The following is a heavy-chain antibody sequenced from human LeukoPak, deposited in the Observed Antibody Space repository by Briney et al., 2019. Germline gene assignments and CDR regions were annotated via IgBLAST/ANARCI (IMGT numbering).Heavy chain of an antibody. J-gene: IGHJ5*02. V-gene: IGHV4-61*02. D-gene: IGHD2/OR15-2a*01. CDR1: GGSISSGSYY. Sequence: SQTLSLTCTVSGGSISSGSYYWSWIRQPAGKGLEWIGRIYTSGSTNYNPSLKSRVTISVDTSKNQFSLKLSSVTAADTAVYYCARGSMPSWGKFDPWGQGTLVTVSS. CDR2: IYTSGST. CDR3: ARGSMPSWGKFDP.